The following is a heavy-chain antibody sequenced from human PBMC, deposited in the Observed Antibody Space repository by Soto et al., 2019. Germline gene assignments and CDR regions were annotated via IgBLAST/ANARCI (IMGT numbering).Heavy chain of an antibody. D-gene: IGHD2-15*01. J-gene: IGHJ4*02. V-gene: IGHV3-53*01. CDR2: IYSGGST. Sequence: GGSLRLSCAASGFTVSSNYMSWVRQAPGKGLEWVSVIYSGGSTYYADSVKGRFTISRDNAKNTVFLQMSSLRAEDTAVYFCAKGDCSGGRCYRGFDYWGQGTLVTVSS. CDR1: GFTVSSNY. CDR3: AKGDCSGGRCYRGFDY.